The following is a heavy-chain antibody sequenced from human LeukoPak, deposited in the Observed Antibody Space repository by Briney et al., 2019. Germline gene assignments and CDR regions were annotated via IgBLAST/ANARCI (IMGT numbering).Heavy chain of an antibody. J-gene: IGHJ6*04. CDR1: GGSISSSNW. Sequence: AGTLSLTCAVAGGSISSSNWGSGGRQPPGEGLRWIGEIYDSGSTNYNPSLKSRVTISVDKSKNQFSLKLSSVTAADTAVYYCARGAPDYYFYYYGMDVWGKGTTVTVSS. CDR3: ARGAPDYYFYYYGMDV. CDR2: IYDSGST. V-gene: IGHV4-4*02. D-gene: IGHD4-11*01.